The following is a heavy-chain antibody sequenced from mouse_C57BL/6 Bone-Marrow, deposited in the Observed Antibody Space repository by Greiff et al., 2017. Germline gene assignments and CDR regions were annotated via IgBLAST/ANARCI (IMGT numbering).Heavy chain of an antibody. Sequence: EVQLQQSGPVLVKPGASVKMSCKASGYTFTDYYMNWVKQSHGKSLEWIGVINPYNGGTSYNQKFKGKATLTVDKSSSTAYMELNSLTSEDSAVYYCARGGSTMITTRYFDYWGQGTTLTVSS. D-gene: IGHD2-4*01. J-gene: IGHJ2*01. CDR3: ARGGSTMITTRYFDY. CDR2: INPYNGGT. CDR1: GYTFTDYY. V-gene: IGHV1-19*01.